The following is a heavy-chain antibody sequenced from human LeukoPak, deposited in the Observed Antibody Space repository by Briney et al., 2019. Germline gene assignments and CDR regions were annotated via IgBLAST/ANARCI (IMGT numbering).Heavy chain of an antibody. CDR1: GGSISSGGYY. CDR3: ARGDGVVVPAAIGLSYYYYGMDV. Sequence: SETLSLTCTVSGGSISSGGYYWSWIRQHPGKGLEWIGHIYYSGSTYYNPSLKSRVTISVDTSKNQFSLKLSSVTAADTAVYYCARGDGVVVPAAIGLSYYYYGMDVWGQGTTVTVSS. D-gene: IGHD2-2*02. CDR2: IYYSGST. J-gene: IGHJ6*02. V-gene: IGHV4-31*03.